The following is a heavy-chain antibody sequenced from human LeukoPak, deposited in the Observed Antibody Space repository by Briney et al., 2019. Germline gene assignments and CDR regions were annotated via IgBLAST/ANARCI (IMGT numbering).Heavy chain of an antibody. Sequence: GGSLRLSCAASGFTFSSYGMHWVRQAPGKGLEWVAVISYDGSNKYCADSVKGRFTISRDNSKNTLYLQMNSLRAEDTAVYYCAKDLGGVTTGDAFDIWGQGTMVTVSS. CDR3: AKDLGGVTTGDAFDI. V-gene: IGHV3-30*18. J-gene: IGHJ3*02. CDR2: ISYDGSNK. CDR1: GFTFSSYG. D-gene: IGHD4-17*01.